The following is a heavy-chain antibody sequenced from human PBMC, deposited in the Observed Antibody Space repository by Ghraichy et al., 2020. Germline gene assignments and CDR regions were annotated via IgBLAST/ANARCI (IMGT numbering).Heavy chain of an antibody. J-gene: IGHJ4*02. V-gene: IGHV3-30*18. Sequence: GGSLRLSCAASRFTFSTYGMHWVRQAPGKGLEWVAIISYDGSTKYYADSVKGRFTISRDNSKNTLYLQMNGLKTEDTAVYYCAKTSLTFFYGSGSPFDYCGQGTLVTVSS. CDR2: ISYDGSTK. CDR1: RFTFSTYG. CDR3: AKTSLTFFYGSGSPFDY. D-gene: IGHD3-10*01.